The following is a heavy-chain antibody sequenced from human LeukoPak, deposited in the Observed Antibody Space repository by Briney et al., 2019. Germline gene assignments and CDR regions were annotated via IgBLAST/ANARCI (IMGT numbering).Heavy chain of an antibody. CDR1: GFTFNNYA. D-gene: IGHD3-9*01. J-gene: IGHJ4*02. V-gene: IGHV3-21*01. CDR3: ARGRGEDYDILTGYSPGYFDY. CDR2: ISSGGDYT. Sequence: PGGSLRLSCAASGFTFNNYAMSWVRQAPGRGLEWVSAISSGGDYTNSADSVKGRFTISRDNAKNSLYLQMNSLRAEDTAVYYCARGRGEDYDILTGYSPGYFDYWGQGTLVTVSS.